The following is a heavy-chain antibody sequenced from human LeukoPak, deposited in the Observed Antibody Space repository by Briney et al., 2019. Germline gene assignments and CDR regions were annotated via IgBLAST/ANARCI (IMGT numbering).Heavy chain of an antibody. CDR3: SSKALSIY. V-gene: IGHV4-59*01. J-gene: IGHJ4*02. Sequence: KPSETLSLTCTVSGGSISSYYWSWIRQPPRKGLEWIGNIHYSGSTNYNPSLKSRVTISVDTSKNQFSLKLSSVTAADTAVYYCSSKALSIYWGQGTLVTVSS. CDR1: GGSISSYY. CDR2: IHYSGST.